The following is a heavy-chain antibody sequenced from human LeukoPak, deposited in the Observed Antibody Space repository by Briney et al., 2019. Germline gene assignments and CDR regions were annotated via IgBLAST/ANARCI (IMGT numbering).Heavy chain of an antibody. CDR3: AREYRNRNYDFWSGPFDY. CDR1: GYTFTGYY. Sequence: ASVKVSCKASGYTFTGYYMHWVRQAPGQGLEWMGWINPNSGGTNYAQKFQGRVTMTRDTSISTAYMELSRLGSDDTAVYYCAREYRNRNYDFWSGPFDYWGQGTLVTVSS. J-gene: IGHJ4*02. D-gene: IGHD3-3*01. V-gene: IGHV1-2*02. CDR2: INPNSGGT.